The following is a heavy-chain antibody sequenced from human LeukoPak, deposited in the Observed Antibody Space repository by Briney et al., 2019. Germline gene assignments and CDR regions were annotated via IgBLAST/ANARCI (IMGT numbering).Heavy chain of an antibody. J-gene: IGHJ4*02. Sequence: GGSLRLSCAASGFTFNSYGINWVRQAPGKGLEWVSYISSSSSTIYYADSVKGRFTISRDNAKNSLFLQMNSLRAEDTAVYYCARVGFGDYGSEGYFDYWGQGTLVTVSS. CDR1: GFTFNSYG. CDR3: ARVGFGDYGSEGYFDY. V-gene: IGHV3-48*04. CDR2: ISSSSSTI. D-gene: IGHD4-17*01.